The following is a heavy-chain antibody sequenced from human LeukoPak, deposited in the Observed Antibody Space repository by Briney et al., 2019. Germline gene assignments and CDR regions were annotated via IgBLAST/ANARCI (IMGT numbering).Heavy chain of an antibody. V-gene: IGHV3-23*01. J-gene: IGHJ4*02. Sequence: GGSLRLSCAASGFTFSSFATSWVRQAPGKGLEWVSGISASGGSTYYADSVKGRFTISRDNSKNTLYLQMNSLRAEDTAVYYCARSYYYGSGSYYPFDYWGQGTLVTVSS. CDR3: ARSYYYGSGSYYPFDY. D-gene: IGHD3-10*01. CDR1: GFTFSSFA. CDR2: ISASGGST.